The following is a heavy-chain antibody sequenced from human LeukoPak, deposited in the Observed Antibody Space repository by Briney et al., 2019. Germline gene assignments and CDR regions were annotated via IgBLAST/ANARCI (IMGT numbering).Heavy chain of an antibody. CDR2: ISSSSSYI. V-gene: IGHV3-21*01. Sequence: PSETLSLTCAVSGGSISSSNWWSWVRQPPGKGLEWVSSISSSSSYIYYADSVKGRITISRDNAKNSLYLQMNNLRAEDTAVYYCARVVYHDSSGYRYFDSWGQGTLVTVSS. J-gene: IGHJ4*02. D-gene: IGHD3-22*01. CDR1: GGSISSSN. CDR3: ARVVYHDSSGYRYFDS.